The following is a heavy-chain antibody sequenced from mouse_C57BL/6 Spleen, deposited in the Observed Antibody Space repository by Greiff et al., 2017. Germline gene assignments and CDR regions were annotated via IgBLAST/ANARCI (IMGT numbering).Heavy chain of an antibody. Sequence: VQLQQSGAELVRPGASVKLSCTASGFNIKDYYMHWVQPRPEQGLEWIGRIAPEDGATEYAQKFQGQATMTADTSSNTAYLQLSSLTSEDTAVYYCTTPPQNYAMDDWGQGTSVTVSS. V-gene: IGHV14-1*01. CDR3: TTPPQNYAMDD. CDR2: IAPEDGAT. J-gene: IGHJ4*01. CDR1: GFNIKDYY.